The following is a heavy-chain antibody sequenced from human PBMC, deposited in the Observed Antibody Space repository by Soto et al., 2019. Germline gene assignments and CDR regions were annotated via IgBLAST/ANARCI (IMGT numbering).Heavy chain of an antibody. V-gene: IGHV3-30*04. CDR3: ARDLGEVYAT. CDR2: ISFAGNNK. Sequence: QVQLVESGGGVVQPGRSLRLSCAVSGFTFSSYSMHWVRQDPDMGLEWVAFISFAGNNKYYADSVKGRFTISRDNSNNMVYLEMNSLRAEDTAVYYCARDLGEVYATWGQGTLVTVSS. D-gene: IGHD2-8*01. J-gene: IGHJ5*02. CDR1: GFTFSSYS.